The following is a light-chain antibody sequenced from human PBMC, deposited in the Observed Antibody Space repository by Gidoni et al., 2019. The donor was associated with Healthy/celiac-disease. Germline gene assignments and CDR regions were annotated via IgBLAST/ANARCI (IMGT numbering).Light chain of an antibody. CDR3: QQRSNWPPAT. Sequence: DIVLTQSPATLSSSPGERATLSCRASQSVSSYLAWYQQKPGQAPRLLIYDAANRAAGIPARFSGSGSGTAFTLPISSLQPEDFAVYYCQQRSNWPPATFGQGTKLEIK. CDR1: QSVSSY. J-gene: IGKJ2*01. CDR2: DAA. V-gene: IGKV3-11*01.